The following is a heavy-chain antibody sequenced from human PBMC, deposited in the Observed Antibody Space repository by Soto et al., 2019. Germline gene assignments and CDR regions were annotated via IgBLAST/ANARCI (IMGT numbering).Heavy chain of an antibody. J-gene: IGHJ6*02. CDR3: ARTRNLDV. V-gene: IGHV4-34*01. CDR2: INYSGIT. D-gene: IGHD1-1*01. CDR1: GGSLSGYY. Sequence: QVQLQQWGAGLLKPSETLSLTCAVYGGSLSGYYGNWIRQSPGKGLEWIGEINYSGITNYNPSLKSRVTISIDTSKNQFSLNLSSVTAADTAVYYCARTRNLDVWGHGIRVTVSS.